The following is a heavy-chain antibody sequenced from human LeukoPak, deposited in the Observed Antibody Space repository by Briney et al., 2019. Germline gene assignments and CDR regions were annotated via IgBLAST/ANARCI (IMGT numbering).Heavy chain of an antibody. CDR1: GFIFDDYA. J-gene: IGHJ4*02. V-gene: IGHV3-9*03. CDR2: ISWNSGGI. CDR3: AKDVSLGYCSGGSCSAHFDY. Sequence: GGSLRLSCAASGFIFDDYAMHWVRQAPGKGLEWVSGISWNSGGIAYADSVKGRFTISRDNAKNSLYLQMNSLRAEDMALYYCAKDVSLGYCSGGSCSAHFDYWGQGTLVTVSS. D-gene: IGHD2-15*01.